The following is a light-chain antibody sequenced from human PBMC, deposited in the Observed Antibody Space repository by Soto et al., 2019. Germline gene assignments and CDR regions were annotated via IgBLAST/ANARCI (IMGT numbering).Light chain of an antibody. Sequence: IQLTQSPSSLSASVGDRVTITCRASQDINIFLAWYQQKPGKAPKLLIYGASTLQSGVPSRFSGSGSRTDFTLTISGLQPEDFAIYYCQQLNSFPIPFGPGTKVDIK. V-gene: IGKV1-9*01. CDR2: GAS. J-gene: IGKJ3*01. CDR1: QDINIF. CDR3: QQLNSFPIP.